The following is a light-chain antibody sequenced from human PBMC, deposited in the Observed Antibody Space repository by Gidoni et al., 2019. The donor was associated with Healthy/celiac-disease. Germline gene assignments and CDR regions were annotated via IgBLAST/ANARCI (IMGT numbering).Light chain of an antibody. J-gene: IGKJ3*01. Sequence: ELVIMQSRATLSVSPGERATLSCRASQSVSSNSAGYQQKPGQAPRLLINGAPTRATGIPAGFSGSSSGTKFTLTISSRQSEDYAVYYYRQYNSWPRDFTFGRGTKVDIK. CDR3: RQYNSWPRDFT. CDR1: QSVSSN. V-gene: IGKV3-15*01. CDR2: GAP.